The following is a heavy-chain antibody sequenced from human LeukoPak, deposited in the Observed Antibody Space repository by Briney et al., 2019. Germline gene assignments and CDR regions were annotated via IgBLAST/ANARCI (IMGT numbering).Heavy chain of an antibody. J-gene: IGHJ2*01. CDR3: ASGTFDGPLYGTYWYFHV. V-gene: IGHV4-59*01. D-gene: IGHD1-14*01. CDR2: VYSNGNT. CDR1: GGSINNNY. Sequence: PSETLSLTCTVSGGSINNNYWSWIRQPPGKALEWIGYVYSNGNTNYNPSLKGRVTMSIETSKNQFSLKVPSVTAADTAVYYCASGTFDGPLYGTYWYFHVWGRGTLVTVSS.